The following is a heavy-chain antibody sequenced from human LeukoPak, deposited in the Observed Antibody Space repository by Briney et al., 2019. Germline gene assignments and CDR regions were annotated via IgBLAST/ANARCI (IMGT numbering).Heavy chain of an antibody. CDR3: ARDLDIMPYNWLDP. D-gene: IGHD2-2*01. CDR1: GGSLSNYY. CDR2: IHTSGST. Sequence: SETLSLTCTVSGGSLSNYYWSWIRQPAGKGLEWIGRIHTSGSTIYNPSLKSRVTVSVDTSNNQFSLKLNSVTAADTAVYYCARDLDIMPYNWLDPWGQGTLVTVSS. J-gene: IGHJ5*02. V-gene: IGHV4-4*07.